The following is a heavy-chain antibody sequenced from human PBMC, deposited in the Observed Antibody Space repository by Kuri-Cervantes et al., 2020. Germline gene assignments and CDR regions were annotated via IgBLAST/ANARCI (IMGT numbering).Heavy chain of an antibody. Sequence: ASVKVSCKAFDYTFTSYGISWVRQAPGQGLEWMGWISTYNGDTNYAQKFQVRVTITTDESTSTAYMEVSSLRSEDTAVYYCASSNGSSSWYSYSLAAFDIWGQGTMVTVSS. J-gene: IGHJ3*02. CDR2: ISTYNGDT. CDR1: DYTFTSYG. D-gene: IGHD6-13*01. V-gene: IGHV1-18*01. CDR3: ASSNGSSSWYSYSLAAFDI.